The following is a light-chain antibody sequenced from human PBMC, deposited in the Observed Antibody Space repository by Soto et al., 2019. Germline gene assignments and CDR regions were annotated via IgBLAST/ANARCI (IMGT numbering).Light chain of an antibody. Sequence: QSALTQPPSASASPGQSVTISCTGTSSDVGPYKYVSWYQQHPGKAPKLIIYEVNKRPSGVPDRFSGSKSGNTASLTVSGLQAEDGADYYCSSYASGNSYVFGNGTKVTVL. V-gene: IGLV2-8*01. CDR3: SSYASGNSYV. CDR1: SSDVGPYKY. J-gene: IGLJ1*01. CDR2: EVN.